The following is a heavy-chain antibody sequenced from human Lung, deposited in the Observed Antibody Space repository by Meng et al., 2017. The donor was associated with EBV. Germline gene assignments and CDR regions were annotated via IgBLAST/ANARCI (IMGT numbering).Heavy chain of an antibody. D-gene: IGHD3-10*01. V-gene: IGHV4-31*02. J-gene: IGHJ4*02. CDR1: GGSISSGGYY. CDR3: ARVPYGSGVDY. Sequence: VQLQGSGPGLVKPSPTLSLTWTAPGGSISSGGYYWSWIRQPPGKGLEWIGYIYYSGKTYYTPSLKSRVTISVDTSKNQFSLKLNSMTATDTAVYYCARVPYGSGVDYWGQGILVTVSS. CDR2: IYYSGKT.